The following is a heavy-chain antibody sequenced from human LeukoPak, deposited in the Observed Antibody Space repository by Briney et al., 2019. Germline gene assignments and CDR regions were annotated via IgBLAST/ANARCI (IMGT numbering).Heavy chain of an antibody. CDR3: AKDIRGDYYDSSGYSDS. D-gene: IGHD3-22*01. V-gene: IGHV3-9*01. CDR1: GFSFDDYA. CDR2: ISWNSGSR. J-gene: IGHJ5*01. Sequence: GGSLRLSCVASGFSFDDYAMHWVRQAPGKGLEWVSYISWNSGSRGYADSVKGRFTISRDNAKNSLYLQMNSLRAEDTALYYCAKDIRGDYYDSSGYSDSWGQGTLVTVSS.